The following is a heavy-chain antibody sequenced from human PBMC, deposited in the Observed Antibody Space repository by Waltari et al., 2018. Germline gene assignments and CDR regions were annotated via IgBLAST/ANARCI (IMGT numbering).Heavy chain of an antibody. J-gene: IGHJ3*01. Sequence: QVQLQESGPRLVTPSETLSLSCAVSGYSISSGWYWVWMRHLPGKGLEWIGSLYGTATTSYSPSLQSRVTISSDTSTNNFYLNLTSVTAADTATYYCTRRMMTAIAGGGASDVWGQGTLVTVSS. V-gene: IGHV4-38-2*01. CDR1: GYSISSGWY. CDR3: TRRMMTAIAGGGASDV. D-gene: IGHD2-21*01. CDR2: LYGTATT.